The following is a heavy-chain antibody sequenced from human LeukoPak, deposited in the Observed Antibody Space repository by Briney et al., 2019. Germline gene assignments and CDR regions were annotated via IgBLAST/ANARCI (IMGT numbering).Heavy chain of an antibody. J-gene: IGHJ4*02. CDR3: ARGRYSSSWYTRNFDF. CDR2: INNNGST. CDR1: GGSFSGYY. Sequence: PETPSLTRAIHGGSFSGYYWSWGRPRSGKGLEWVWAINNNGSTNYNPSLKSRVTISVDTTRNQFSQKLSSVTAADTPVHYRARGRYSSSWYTRNFDFWGQGTLVTVSS. D-gene: IGHD6-13*01. V-gene: IGHV4-34*01.